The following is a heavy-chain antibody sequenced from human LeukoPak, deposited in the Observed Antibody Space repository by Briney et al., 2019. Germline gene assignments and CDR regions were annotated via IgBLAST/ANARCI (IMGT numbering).Heavy chain of an antibody. J-gene: IGHJ4*02. V-gene: IGHV4-61*02. Sequence: SQTLSLTCNVSGGSISSGSFYWSWIRQPAGKGLEWIGRIYTSGSTNYNPSLKSRVTISVDTSKNQFSLKLNSVTAADTAVYYCARAVAGKGIFDYWGQGTLVTVSS. CDR3: ARAVAGKGIFDY. CDR1: GGSISSGSFY. CDR2: IYTSGST. D-gene: IGHD6-19*01.